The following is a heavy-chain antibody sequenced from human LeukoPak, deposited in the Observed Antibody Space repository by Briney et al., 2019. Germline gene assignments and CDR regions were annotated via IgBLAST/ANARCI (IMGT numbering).Heavy chain of an antibody. V-gene: IGHV1-24*01. J-gene: IGHJ4*02. D-gene: IGHD6-19*01. CDR1: GYTLTELS. CDR2: FDPEDGET. CDR3: ATDAAGIAVAGTNFVFDY. Sequence: SSVKVSCKVSGYTLTELSMHWVRQAPGKGLEWMGGFDPEDGETIYAQKFQGRVTMTEDTSTDTAYMELSSLRSEDTAVYYCATDAAGIAVAGTNFVFDYWGQGTLVTVSS.